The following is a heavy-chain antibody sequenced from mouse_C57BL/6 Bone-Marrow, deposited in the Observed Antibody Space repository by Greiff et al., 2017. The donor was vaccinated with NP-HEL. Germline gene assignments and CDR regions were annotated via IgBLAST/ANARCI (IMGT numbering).Heavy chain of an antibody. V-gene: IGHV5-6*01. D-gene: IGHD2-4*01. CDR3: ASPYDYDVAWFAY. CDR2: IRSGGSYT. J-gene: IGHJ3*01. Sequence: EVKVVESGGDLVKPGGSLKLSCAASGFTFSSYGMSWVRQTPDKRLEWVATIRSGGSYTYYPDRVKGRFTISRDNAKNTLYLQMSSLKSEDTAMYYCASPYDYDVAWFAYWGQGTLVTVSA. CDR1: GFTFSSYG.